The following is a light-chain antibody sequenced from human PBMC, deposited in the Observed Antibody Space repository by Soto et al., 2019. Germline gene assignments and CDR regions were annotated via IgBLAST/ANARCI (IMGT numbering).Light chain of an antibody. CDR3: SSYTSSTAYV. J-gene: IGLJ1*01. CDR1: SSDVGGYNY. CDR2: EVT. Sequence: SVVTQPASGSGSPGQSITISCAGTSSDVGGYNYVSWYQLHPGKAPKLILYEVTNRPSGVSDRFSGSKSGNTASLTISRLQAEDEADYYCSSYTSSTAYVFGPGTKVTVL. V-gene: IGLV2-14*01.